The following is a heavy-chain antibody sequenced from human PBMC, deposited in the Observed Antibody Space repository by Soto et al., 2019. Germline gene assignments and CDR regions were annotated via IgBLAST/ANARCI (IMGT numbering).Heavy chain of an antibody. V-gene: IGHV1-69*13. J-gene: IGHJ4*02. CDR2: ITPIFGTA. CDR3: ATQNTTGYYASSGYYQGQFDY. Sequence: SVKVSCKASGGTFSSYAISWVRQAPGQGLEWMGGITPIFGTANYAQKFQGRVTITADESTSTAYMELSSLRSEDTAVYYCATQNTTGYYASSGYYQGQFDYWGQGTLVTVSS. D-gene: IGHD3-22*01. CDR1: GGTFSSYA.